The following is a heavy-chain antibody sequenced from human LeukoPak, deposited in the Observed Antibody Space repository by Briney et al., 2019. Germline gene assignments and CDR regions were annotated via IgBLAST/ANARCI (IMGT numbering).Heavy chain of an antibody. J-gene: IGHJ6*02. CDR2: INWNGGST. V-gene: IGHV3-20*01. Sequence: PGGSLRLSCAASGFTFDDYGMSWVRQAPGKGLEWVSGINWNGGSTGYADSVKGRFTISRDNAKNSLYLQMNSLKAEDTALYHCARGSGMGFGELFSRTYGMDVWGQGTTVTVSS. CDR3: ARGSGMGFGELFSRTYGMDV. CDR1: GFTFDDYG. D-gene: IGHD3-10*01.